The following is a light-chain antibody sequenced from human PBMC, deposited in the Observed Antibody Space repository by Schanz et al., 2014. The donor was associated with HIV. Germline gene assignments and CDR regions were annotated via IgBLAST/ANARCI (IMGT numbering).Light chain of an antibody. CDR2: RSS. CDR3: AAWDDSLNGVV. J-gene: IGLJ2*01. V-gene: IGLV1-47*01. Sequence: QSVLTQPPSASGTPGQRVTISCAGNNSNIGSNYVYWYQQLPGTAPKILIFRSSERPSGVPDRFSGSKSGTSASLAISGLQSADEAEYYCAAWDDSLNGVVFGGGTKLTVL. CDR1: NSNIGSNY.